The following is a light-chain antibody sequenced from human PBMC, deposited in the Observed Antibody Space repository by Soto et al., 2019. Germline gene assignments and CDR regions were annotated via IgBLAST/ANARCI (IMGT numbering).Light chain of an antibody. CDR3: QQYNTYPRWT. CDR2: KAS. V-gene: IGKV1-5*03. CDR1: QSISNY. J-gene: IGKJ1*01. Sequence: DIQMTQSPSTLSASVGDRVTITCRASQSISNYLAWYQQKPGKAPKLLISKASTLESRVPSRFRGSGSGTEFTLTISSLQPDDFATYYCQQYNTYPRWTFGQGTKVETK.